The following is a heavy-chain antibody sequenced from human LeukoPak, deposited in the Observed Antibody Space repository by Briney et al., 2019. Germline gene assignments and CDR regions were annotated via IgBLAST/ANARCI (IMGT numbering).Heavy chain of an antibody. D-gene: IGHD6-13*01. J-gene: IGHJ4*02. CDR2: IYSGGST. V-gene: IGHV3-53*04. CDR1: GFTVSSNY. CDR3: ARAGYSSSWFFDH. Sequence: GGSLRLSCAASGFTVSSNYMSCVRQAPGKGLEWVSVIYSGGSTYYADSVKGRFTISRHNSKNTLYLQMNSLRAEDTAVYYCARAGYSSSWFFDHWGQGTLVTVSS.